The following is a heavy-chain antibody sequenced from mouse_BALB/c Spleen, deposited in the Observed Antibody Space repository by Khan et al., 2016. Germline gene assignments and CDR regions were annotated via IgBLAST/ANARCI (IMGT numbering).Heavy chain of an antibody. Sequence: VQLQQSGAELVKPGASVKLSCTASGFSIQDTYIHWVRQRPDQGLDWIGRIDPPNDNTKYDPKFQGKATITADTSSNTAYLQLSSLTYEDTAVYYCARIYYGDYWGQGATLTVSS. CDR3: ARIYYGDY. D-gene: IGHD1-1*01. J-gene: IGHJ2*01. V-gene: IGHV14-3*02. CDR2: IDPPNDNT. CDR1: GFSIQDTY.